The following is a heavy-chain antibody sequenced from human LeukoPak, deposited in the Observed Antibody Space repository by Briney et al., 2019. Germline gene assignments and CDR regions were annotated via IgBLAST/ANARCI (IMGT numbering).Heavy chain of an antibody. Sequence: ASVKVSCKASGYTFTSYDINWVRQATGQGLEWMGWMNPNSGNTGYAQKFQGRVTMTRNTSISTAYMELSSLRSEDTAVYYCARFGTYYYGSGQTENWFDPWGQGTLVTVSS. D-gene: IGHD3-10*01. J-gene: IGHJ5*02. V-gene: IGHV1-8*01. CDR3: ARFGTYYYGSGQTENWFDP. CDR2: MNPNSGNT. CDR1: GYTFTSYD.